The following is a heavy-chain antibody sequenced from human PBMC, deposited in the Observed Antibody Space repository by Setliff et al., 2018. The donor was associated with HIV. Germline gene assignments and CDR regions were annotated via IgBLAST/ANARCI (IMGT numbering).Heavy chain of an antibody. CDR1: GFTFSNAW. CDR3: TTSLGHIAARRGNYYYYYMDV. CDR2: IKSKTDGGTT. J-gene: IGHJ6*03. V-gene: IGHV3-15*01. Sequence: RESLKISCAASGFTFSNAWMSWVRQAPGKGLEWVGRIKSKTDGGTTDYAAPVKGRFTISRDDSKNTLYLQMNSLKTEDTAVYYCTTSLGHIAARRGNYYYYYMDVWGKGTTVTVSS. D-gene: IGHD6-6*01.